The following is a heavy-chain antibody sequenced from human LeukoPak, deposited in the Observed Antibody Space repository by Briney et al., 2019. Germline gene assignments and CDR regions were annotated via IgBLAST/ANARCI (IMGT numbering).Heavy chain of an antibody. Sequence: SETLSLTCTVSGGSISSSSYYWGWIRQPPGKGLEWIGSIYYSGSTYYNPSLKSRVTISVDTFKNQFSLKLSSVTAADTAVYYCARRNSSGFKISDYWGQGTLVTVSS. D-gene: IGHD6-19*01. CDR2: IYYSGST. CDR1: GGSISSSSYY. V-gene: IGHV4-39*01. CDR3: ARRNSSGFKISDY. J-gene: IGHJ4*02.